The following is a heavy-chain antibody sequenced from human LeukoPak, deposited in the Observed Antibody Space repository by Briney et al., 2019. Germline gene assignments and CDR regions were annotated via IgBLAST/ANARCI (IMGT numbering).Heavy chain of an antibody. Sequence: SETLSLTCTVSGGSISSHYWSWIRQPPGKGLEWLGYIYYSGSSNYNPSLKSRVTISVDTSKNQFSLKLSSVTAADTAVYYCAGVSGDYDFWSSSWGYYFDYWRQGTLVTVSS. D-gene: IGHD3-3*01. V-gene: IGHV4-59*11. CDR2: IYYSGSS. J-gene: IGHJ4*02. CDR3: AGVSGDYDFWSSSWGYYFDY. CDR1: GGSISSHY.